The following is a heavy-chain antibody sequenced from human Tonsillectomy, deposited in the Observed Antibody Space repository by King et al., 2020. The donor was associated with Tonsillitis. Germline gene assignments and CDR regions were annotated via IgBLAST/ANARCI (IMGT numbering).Heavy chain of an antibody. Sequence: VQLVESGGGLVQPGGSLRLSCVVSGFTFSSYWMSWVRQAPGKGLEWVANIKQDGSEKNYVDFVKGRCTISRDNAKNSLYLQMNSLRAEDTAVYYCARGRCSSTSCFFDYWGQGTLVTVSS. CDR1: GFTFSSYW. J-gene: IGHJ4*02. CDR2: IKQDGSEK. CDR3: ARGRCSSTSCFFDY. D-gene: IGHD2-2*01. V-gene: IGHV3-7*03.